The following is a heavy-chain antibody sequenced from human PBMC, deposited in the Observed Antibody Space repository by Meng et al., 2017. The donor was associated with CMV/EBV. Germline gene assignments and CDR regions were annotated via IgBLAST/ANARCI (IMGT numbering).Heavy chain of an antibody. CDR2: IIPILGIA. V-gene: IGHV1-69*10. D-gene: IGHD6-13*01. Sequence: SVKVSFKASGGTFSSYAISWVRQAPGQGLEWMGGIIPILGIANYAQKFQGRVTITADKSTSTAYMELSSLRSEDTAVHYCARDAQQLGHDYWGQGTLVTVSS. CDR3: ARDAQQLGHDY. J-gene: IGHJ4*02. CDR1: GGTFSSYA.